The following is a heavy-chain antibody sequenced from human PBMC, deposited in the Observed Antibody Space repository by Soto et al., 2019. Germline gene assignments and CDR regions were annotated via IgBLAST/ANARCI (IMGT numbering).Heavy chain of an antibody. J-gene: IGHJ6*03. D-gene: IGHD6-13*01. CDR3: ARGLKQQLVRPYYYYYMDV. V-gene: IGHV4-59*08. CDR1: GGSISSYY. CDR2: IYYSGST. Sequence: SETLSLTCTVSGGSISSYYWSWIRQPPGKGLEWIGYIYYSGSTNYNPSLKSRVTISVDTSKNQFSLKLSSVTATDTAAYYCARGLKQQLVRPYYYYYMDVWGKGTTVTVSS.